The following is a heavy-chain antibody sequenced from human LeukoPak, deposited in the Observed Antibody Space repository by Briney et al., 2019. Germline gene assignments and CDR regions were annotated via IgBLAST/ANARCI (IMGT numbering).Heavy chain of an antibody. V-gene: IGHV3-23*01. Sequence: GGSLRLSCAASGFTFSSYAMSWVRQAPGKGLEWVSAISGSGGSTYYADSVKGRFTISRDNSKNTLYLQMNSLRAEDTAVYYCAKDLVRLVDTAMVGYYYYGMDVWGQGTTVTVSS. J-gene: IGHJ6*02. D-gene: IGHD5-18*01. CDR3: AKDLVRLVDTAMVGYYYYGMDV. CDR2: ISGSGGST. CDR1: GFTFSSYA.